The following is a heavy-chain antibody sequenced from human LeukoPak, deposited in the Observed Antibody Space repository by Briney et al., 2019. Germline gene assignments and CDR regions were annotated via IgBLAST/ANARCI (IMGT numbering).Heavy chain of an antibody. D-gene: IGHD6-13*01. CDR1: GYSFTSYY. CDR2: ISAYNGVT. V-gene: IGHV1-18*01. Sequence: ASVKVYCTASGYSFTSYYINWVRQAPGQGLEWMGWISAYNGVTNYAQKLQDRVTMTTDTSTSTAYMELTSLTSDDTAVYYCARDSGSDSSNWYGKWLAPWGQGTLVTVSS. CDR3: ARDSGSDSSNWYGKWLAP. J-gene: IGHJ5*02.